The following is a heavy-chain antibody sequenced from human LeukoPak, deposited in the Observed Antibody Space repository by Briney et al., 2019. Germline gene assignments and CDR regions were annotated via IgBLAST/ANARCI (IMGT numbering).Heavy chain of an antibody. CDR3: ARDSVTRRPRYYYYMDV. Sequence: SETLSLTCTVSGGSISSYYWSWIRQPAGKGLEWIGRIYTSGSTNYNPSLKSRATMSVDTSKNQFSLKLSSVTAADTAVYYCARDSVTRRPRYYYYMDVWGKGTTVTVSS. CDR1: GGSISSYY. V-gene: IGHV4-4*07. D-gene: IGHD4-11*01. CDR2: IYTSGST. J-gene: IGHJ6*03.